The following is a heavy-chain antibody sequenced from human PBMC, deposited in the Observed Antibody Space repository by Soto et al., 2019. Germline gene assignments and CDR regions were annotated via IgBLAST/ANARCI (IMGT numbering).Heavy chain of an antibody. CDR3: AKGTRVNICCLYY. V-gene: IGHV3-23*01. Sequence: GGSLRLSCAASGFTFSSYAMSWVRQAPGKGLEWVPAISGSGGSTYYADSGKGRFTISRDKSKSTLYLQMNSLRAEDTAVYYCAKGTRVNICCLYYWGQGTLVTVSS. CDR2: ISGSGGST. J-gene: IGHJ4*02. CDR1: GFTFSSYA. D-gene: IGHD4-17*01.